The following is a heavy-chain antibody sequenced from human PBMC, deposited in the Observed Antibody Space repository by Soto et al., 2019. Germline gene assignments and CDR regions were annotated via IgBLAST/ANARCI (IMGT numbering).Heavy chain of an antibody. Sequence: GXSXKVSFKASGYTXNDYYIHLVRQAPGQGLEWMGWINPNRGGANYAQKFQGRVTITRYASIRTAYMELIRLIADDTAVYYCARGDVRVVAPFDPWGQGALGTVSS. CDR3: ARGDVRVVAPFDP. V-gene: IGHV1-2*02. J-gene: IGHJ5*02. CDR2: INPNRGGA. D-gene: IGHD2-15*01. CDR1: GYTXNDYY.